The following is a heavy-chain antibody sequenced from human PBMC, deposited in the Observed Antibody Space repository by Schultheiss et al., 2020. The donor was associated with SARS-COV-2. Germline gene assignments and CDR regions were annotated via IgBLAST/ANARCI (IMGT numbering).Heavy chain of an antibody. V-gene: IGHV3-30-3*01. CDR2: ISYDGSNK. J-gene: IGHJ4*02. CDR3: AKDLFDWDIVVVVAALPSY. CDR1: GFTFSSYA. Sequence: GGSLRLSCAASGFTFSSYAMHWVRQAPGKGLEWVAVISYDGSNKYYADSVKGRFTISRDNSKNTLYLQMNSLRAEDTAVYYCAKDLFDWDIVVVVAALPSYWGQGTLVTVSS. D-gene: IGHD2-15*01.